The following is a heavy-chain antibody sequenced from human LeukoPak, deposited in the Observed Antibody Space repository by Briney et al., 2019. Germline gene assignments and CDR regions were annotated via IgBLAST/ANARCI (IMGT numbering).Heavy chain of an antibody. Sequence: ASVKVSCKASGYTFTSYGISWVRRAPGQGLGWMGWISAYNGNTNYAQRLQGRVTMTTDTFTTTAYMELRSLRSDDTAVHYCAKGATGTYYYYYYYMDVWGKGTTVTISS. J-gene: IGHJ6*03. CDR3: AKGATGTYYYYYYYMDV. CDR1: GYTFTSYG. D-gene: IGHD1-1*01. CDR2: ISAYNGNT. V-gene: IGHV1-18*01.